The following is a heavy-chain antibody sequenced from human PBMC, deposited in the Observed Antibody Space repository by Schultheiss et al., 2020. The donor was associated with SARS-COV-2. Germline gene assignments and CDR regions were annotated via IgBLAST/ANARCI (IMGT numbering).Heavy chain of an antibody. D-gene: IGHD3-16*02. V-gene: IGHV4-34*01. Sequence: GSLRLSCAVYGGSFSGYYWSWIRQPPGKGLEWIGEINHSGSTNYNPSLKSRVTISVDTSKNQFSLKLSSVTAADTAVYYCARGEPSPYDYVWGSYRTVAFDIWGQGTMVTVSS. CDR1: GGSFSGYY. J-gene: IGHJ3*02. CDR3: ARGEPSPYDYVWGSYRTVAFDI. CDR2: INHSGST.